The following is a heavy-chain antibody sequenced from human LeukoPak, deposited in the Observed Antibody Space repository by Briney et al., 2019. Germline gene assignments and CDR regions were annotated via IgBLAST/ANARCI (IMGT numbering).Heavy chain of an antibody. CDR3: GRGFPPFRTSSAGVL. CDR1: GFTFSDYD. D-gene: IGHD6-13*01. V-gene: IGHV3-21*01. Sequence: GGSLRLSCSASGFTFSDYDMNWVRQAPGTGLEWVSSISYHSSHVYYGDSVKGRFSISRDNANNSLYLQMNSLGAEDTAIYYCGRGFPPFRTSSAGVLWRQGILVAVPS. CDR2: ISYHSSHV. J-gene: IGHJ4*02.